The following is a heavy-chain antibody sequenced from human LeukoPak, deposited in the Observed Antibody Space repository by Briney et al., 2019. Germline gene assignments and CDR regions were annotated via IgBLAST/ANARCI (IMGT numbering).Heavy chain of an antibody. CDR1: GFIFRNNW. Sequence: WGSLRLSCAAAGFIFRNNWMTWVRQAPGKGLEWVANIKHDSSERYSVDSVKGRFTISRDNAKMILYLQMNSLRAEDTAVYFCARGRSMDFWGQGTLVTVS. V-gene: IGHV3-7*04. D-gene: IGHD2-2*01. CDR3: ARGRSMDF. CDR2: IKHDSSER. J-gene: IGHJ4*02.